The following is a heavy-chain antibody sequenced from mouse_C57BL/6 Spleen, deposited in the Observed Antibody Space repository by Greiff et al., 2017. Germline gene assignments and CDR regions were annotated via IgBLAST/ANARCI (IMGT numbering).Heavy chain of an antibody. D-gene: IGHD1-1*01. CDR3: TSSILLRFAY. CDR1: GYTFTDYE. Sequence: VKLQESGAELVRPGASVTLSCKASGYTFTDYEMHWVKQTPVHGLEWIGAIDPETGGTAYNQKFKGKAILTADKSSSTAYMELRSLTSEDSAVYYCTSSILLRFAYWGQGTLVTVSA. V-gene: IGHV1-15*01. J-gene: IGHJ3*01. CDR2: IDPETGGT.